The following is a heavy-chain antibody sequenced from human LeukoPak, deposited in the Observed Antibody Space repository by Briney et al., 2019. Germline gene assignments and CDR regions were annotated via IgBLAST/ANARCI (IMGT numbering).Heavy chain of an antibody. CDR3: ARGDPYYDFWSGYRNNWFDP. D-gene: IGHD3-3*01. V-gene: IGHV3-21*01. CDR2: ISSSSSYI. Sequence: GGSLRLSCAASGFTFSSYSMNWVRQAPGKGLEWVSSISSSSSYIYYADSVKGRFTISRDNAKNSLYPQMNSLRAEDTAVYYCARGDPYYDFWSGYRNNWFDPWGQGTLVTVSS. CDR1: GFTFSSYS. J-gene: IGHJ5*02.